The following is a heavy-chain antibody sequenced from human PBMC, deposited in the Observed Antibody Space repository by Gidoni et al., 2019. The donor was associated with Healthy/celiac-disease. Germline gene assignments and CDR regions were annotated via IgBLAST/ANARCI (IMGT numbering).Heavy chain of an antibody. CDR1: GYTLTELS. CDR2: FDPEASET. CDR3: ATRDPYYYDSSGYRDAFDI. D-gene: IGHD3-22*01. J-gene: IGHJ3*02. V-gene: IGHV1-24*01. Sequence: QVQLVQSGAAVKKPGASVKVSCKVSGYTLTELSIPWVRQAPGKGLEWMGGFDPEASETIYAQKFQGRVTMTEDTSTDTAYMELSSLRSEETAVYYCATRDPYYYDSSGYRDAFDIWGQGTMVTVSS.